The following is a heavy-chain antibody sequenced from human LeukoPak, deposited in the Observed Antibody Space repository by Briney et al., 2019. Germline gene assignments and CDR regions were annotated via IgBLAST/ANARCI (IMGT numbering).Heavy chain of an antibody. CDR3: FLWHDVVSRDY. J-gene: IGHJ4*02. Sequence: PSETLSLTCAVYGGSFSGYYCHWMRQPPGKGLEWIGEISHRGNTKYYPSLKSRVTISLDTSKNQFSLKLSSATAAGTAMYYCFLWHDVVSRDYWGQGTLVTVSS. CDR1: GGSFSGYY. D-gene: IGHD2-15*01. V-gene: IGHV4-34*01. CDR2: ISHRGNT.